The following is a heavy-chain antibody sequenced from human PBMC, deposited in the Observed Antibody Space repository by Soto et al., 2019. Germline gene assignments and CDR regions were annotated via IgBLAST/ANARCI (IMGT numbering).Heavy chain of an antibody. V-gene: IGHV4-39*01. Sequence: QLQLQESGPGLVKPSETLSLTCTVSGGSISSSSYYWGWIRQPPGKGLEWIGSIYYSGSTYYNPSLKSRVTISVDTSKNQFSLKLSSVTAADTAVYYCARLFPRVVPAAIYFDYGGQGTLVTVSS. D-gene: IGHD2-2*01. CDR1: GGSISSSSYY. J-gene: IGHJ4*02. CDR3: ARLFPRVVPAAIYFDY. CDR2: IYYSGST.